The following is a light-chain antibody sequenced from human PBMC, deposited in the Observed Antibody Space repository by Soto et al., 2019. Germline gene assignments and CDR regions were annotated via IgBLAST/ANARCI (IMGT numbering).Light chain of an antibody. CDR2: DAS. Sequence: EIVLTQSPATLSLSPGERATLSCRASQSVSSYLAWYQQKPGQAPRLLIYDASNRATGIPARFSGSGSGTDFTLTISSLETEDFAVYYCQPRSNWPWTFGQGTKVHI. CDR3: QPRSNWPWT. J-gene: IGKJ1*01. V-gene: IGKV3-11*01. CDR1: QSVSSY.